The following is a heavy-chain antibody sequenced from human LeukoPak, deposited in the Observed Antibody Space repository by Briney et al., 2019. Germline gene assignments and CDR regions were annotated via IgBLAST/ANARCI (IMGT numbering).Heavy chain of an antibody. Sequence: GGSLRLSCRASGVSSPDHAMRWVRQAPGKGLEWVSGIYWNGGRIGYADSVRGRFTVSRDNAKNSLYLQMNSLRVEDTALYYCTIDVVPGGADYWGQGTLVTVS. D-gene: IGHD2-2*01. CDR1: GVSSPDHA. J-gene: IGHJ4*02. V-gene: IGHV3-9*02. CDR2: IYWNGGRI. CDR3: TIDVVPGGADY.